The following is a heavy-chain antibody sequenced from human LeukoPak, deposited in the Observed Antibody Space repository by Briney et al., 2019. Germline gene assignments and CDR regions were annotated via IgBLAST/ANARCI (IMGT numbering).Heavy chain of an antibody. CDR1: GGSISSSSYY. Sequence: SETLSLTCTVSGGSISSSSYYWGWIRQPPGKGLEWIGSIYYSGSTYYNPSLKSRVTISVDTSKNQFSLKLSSVTAADTAVYYCASDDRRGWELRYWGQGTLVTVSS. D-gene: IGHD1-26*01. J-gene: IGHJ4*02. CDR2: IYYSGST. V-gene: IGHV4-39*07. CDR3: ASDDRRGWELRY.